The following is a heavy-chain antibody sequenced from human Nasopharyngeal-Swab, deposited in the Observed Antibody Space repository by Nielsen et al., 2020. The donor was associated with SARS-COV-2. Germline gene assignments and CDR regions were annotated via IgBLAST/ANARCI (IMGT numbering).Heavy chain of an antibody. CDR3: ARGSPKDANKQLWLHYYYYGMDV. CDR1: GGSFSGYY. Sequence: SETLSLTCAVYGGSFSGYYWSWIRQPPGKGLEWIGYIYYSGSTYYNPSLKSRVTISVDTSKNQFSLKLSSVTAADTAVYYCARGSPKDANKQLWLHYYYYGMDVWGQGSTVTVSS. V-gene: IGHV4-34*01. J-gene: IGHJ6*02. D-gene: IGHD5-18*01. CDR2: IYYSGST.